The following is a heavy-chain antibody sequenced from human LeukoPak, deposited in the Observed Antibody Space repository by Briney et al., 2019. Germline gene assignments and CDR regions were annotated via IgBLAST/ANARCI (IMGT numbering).Heavy chain of an antibody. V-gene: IGHV3-74*01. J-gene: IGHJ6*02. CDR1: GFTFSSYW. CDR2: INSDGSST. D-gene: IGHD3-9*01. CDR3: ARGLEVSRAYYDILTGYFNYYYYGMDV. Sequence: PGGSLRLSCAASGFTFSSYWMHWVRQAPGKGLVWVSRINSDGSSTSYADSVKGRFTISRDNAKNTLYLQMNSLRAEDTAVYYCARGLEVSRAYYDILTGYFNYYYYGMDVWGQGTTVTVSS.